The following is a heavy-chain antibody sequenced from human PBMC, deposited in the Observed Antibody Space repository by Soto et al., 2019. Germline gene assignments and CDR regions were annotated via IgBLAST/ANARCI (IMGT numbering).Heavy chain of an antibody. CDR3: ARVMAAMQNWLDP. D-gene: IGHD2-2*01. CDR2: IYHTATT. V-gene: IGHV4-30-4*01. Sequence: QVQLQESGPGLVKPSQTLSLTCTVSGGSISNVGYFWSWIRQPPGQGLEWIGFIYHTATTYYNASLRSRVSISIDPSKSQFSLKLNSVTAADTAVYYCARVMAAMQNWLDPLGQGTLVTVSP. CDR1: GGSISNVGYF. J-gene: IGHJ5*02.